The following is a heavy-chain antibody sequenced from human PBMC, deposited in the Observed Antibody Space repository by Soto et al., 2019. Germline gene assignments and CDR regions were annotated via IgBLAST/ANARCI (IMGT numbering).Heavy chain of an antibody. CDR3: ARDGVDTATGYYYGMDV. Sequence: ASVKVSCKASGYTFTSYGISWVRQAPGQGLEWMGWISAYNGNTNYAQKLQGRVTMTTDTSTSTAYMDLRSLRSDDTAVYYCARDGVDTATGYYYGMDVWGQGTTVTVSS. D-gene: IGHD5-18*01. V-gene: IGHV1-18*01. J-gene: IGHJ6*02. CDR1: GYTFTSYG. CDR2: ISAYNGNT.